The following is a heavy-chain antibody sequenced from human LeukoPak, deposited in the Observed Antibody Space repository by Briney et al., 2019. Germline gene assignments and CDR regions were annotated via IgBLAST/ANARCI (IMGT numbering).Heavy chain of an antibody. CDR2: INPSGGST. J-gene: IGHJ4*02. D-gene: IGHD3-9*01. CDR1: GGTFSSYA. Sequence: ASVKVSCKASGGTFSSYAISWVRQAPGQGLEWMGIINPSGGSTSYAQKFQGRVTMTRDTSTSTVYMELSSLRSEDTAVYYCARAARGDWYFDYWGQGTLVTVSS. CDR3: ARAARGDWYFDY. V-gene: IGHV1-46*01.